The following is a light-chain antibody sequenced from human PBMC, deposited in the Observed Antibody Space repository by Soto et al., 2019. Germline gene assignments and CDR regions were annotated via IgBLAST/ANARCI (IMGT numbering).Light chain of an antibody. CDR1: QSLLHSNGYNY. CDR3: MQSLQTPLA. CDR2: LGS. Sequence: DIVMTQSPLSLPVTPGESASISCRSSQSLLHSNGYNYLDWYVQKPGQSPQLLIYLGSNRASGVPDRISGSGSGTDFTLRISRVEAEDVGVYYCMQSLQTPLAFGGGTKVEIK. V-gene: IGKV2-28*01. J-gene: IGKJ4*01.